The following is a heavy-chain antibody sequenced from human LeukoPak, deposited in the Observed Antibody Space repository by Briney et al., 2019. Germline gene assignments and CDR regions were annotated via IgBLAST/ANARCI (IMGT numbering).Heavy chain of an antibody. Sequence: GGSLRLSCAASGFTFSDYYMSWIRQAPGKGLEWFSYIGSSGSTIYYADSVKGRFTISRDNAKNSLYLQMNSLRAEDTSVYYCARHFRFKQYGLDVWGQGTTVTVS. D-gene: IGHD3-3*01. J-gene: IGHJ6*02. CDR1: GFTFSDYY. CDR2: IGSSGSTI. V-gene: IGHV3-11*01. CDR3: ARHFRFKQYGLDV.